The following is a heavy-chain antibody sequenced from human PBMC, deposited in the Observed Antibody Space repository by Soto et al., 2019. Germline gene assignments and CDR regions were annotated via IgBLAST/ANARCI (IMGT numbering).Heavy chain of an antibody. CDR2: ISSRSTYT. J-gene: IGHJ4*02. CDR3: GRLHGTTSIDY. V-gene: IGHV3-11*05. Sequence: QVQLVESGGGLVKPGGSLRLSCAASGFTFSDFYMTWIRQAPGKGLEWISDISSRSTYTNYSDSVKGRFTISRDNAKNSLHLQMNSLRAEDTAVYYCGRLHGTTSIDYWGQGTLVTVSS. CDR1: GFTFSDFY. D-gene: IGHD2-2*01.